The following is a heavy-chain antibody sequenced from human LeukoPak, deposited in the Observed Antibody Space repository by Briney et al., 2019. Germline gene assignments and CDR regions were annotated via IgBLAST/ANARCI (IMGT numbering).Heavy chain of an antibody. Sequence: ASVKVSCKASGYTFTGYYIHWVRQAPGQGLEWMGRINPNSGGTNYGQKFQGRVTMTRDTSISTAYMELSRLRSDDTAVYYCARAENGDYAFDYWGQGTLVTVSS. CDR2: INPNSGGT. J-gene: IGHJ4*02. CDR3: ARAENGDYAFDY. CDR1: GYTFTGYY. V-gene: IGHV1-2*06. D-gene: IGHD4-17*01.